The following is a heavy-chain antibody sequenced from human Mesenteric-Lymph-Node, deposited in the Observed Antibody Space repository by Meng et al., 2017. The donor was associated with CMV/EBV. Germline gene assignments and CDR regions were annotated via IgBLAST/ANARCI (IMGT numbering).Heavy chain of an antibody. CDR1: GSTFTGYY. Sequence: SGSTFTGYYMHWVRQAPGQGLEWMGRINPNSGGTNYAQKFQGRVTMTRDTSISTAYMELSRLRSDDTAVYYCARARDSYYGSGSSYWGQGTLVTVSS. J-gene: IGHJ4*02. CDR2: INPNSGGT. D-gene: IGHD3-10*01. CDR3: ARARDSYYGSGSSY. V-gene: IGHV1-2*06.